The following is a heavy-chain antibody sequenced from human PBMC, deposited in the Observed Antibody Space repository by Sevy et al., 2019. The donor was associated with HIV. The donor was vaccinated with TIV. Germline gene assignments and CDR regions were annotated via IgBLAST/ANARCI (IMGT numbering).Heavy chain of an antibody. CDR1: GFTFSSYG. V-gene: IGHV3-23*01. D-gene: IGHD6-6*01. CDR2: ISESDERI. Sequence: GGSLRLSCGASGFTFSSYGMSWVRQALGKGLEWISTISESDERIKHADSVKGRFTISRDNSKKILYLQMRSLRAEDTAVYYCARNLGALPNYYYGVDVWGQGTTVTVSS. CDR3: ARNLGALPNYYYGVDV. J-gene: IGHJ6*02.